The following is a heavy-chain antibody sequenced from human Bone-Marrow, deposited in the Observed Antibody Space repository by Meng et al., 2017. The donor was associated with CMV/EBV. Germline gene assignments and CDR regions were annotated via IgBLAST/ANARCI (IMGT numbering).Heavy chain of an antibody. Sequence: ASVKVSCKASGYTFTSYGISWVRQAPGQGLEWMGWINPNSGGTNYAQKFQGRVTMTRDTSISTAYMELSRLRSDDTAVYYCARGNWNYGHAFAIWGQGKKV. D-gene: IGHD1-7*01. CDR1: GYTFTSYG. CDR2: INPNSGGT. J-gene: IGHJ3*02. CDR3: ARGNWNYGHAFAI. V-gene: IGHV1-2*02.